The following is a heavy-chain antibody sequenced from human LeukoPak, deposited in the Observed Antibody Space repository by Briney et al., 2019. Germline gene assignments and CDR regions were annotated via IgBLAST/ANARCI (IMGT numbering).Heavy chain of an antibody. D-gene: IGHD3-10*01. CDR2: TYYRSKWYN. CDR3: ARYYGSGSYYNAPPAFNY. Sequence: SQTLSLTCAISGDSVSSNSAAWNWIRQSPSRGLEWLGRTYYRSKWYNDYAVSVKSRITINPDTSKNQFSLQLNSVTPEDTAVYYCARYYGSGSYYNAPPAFNYWGQGTLVTVSS. V-gene: IGHV6-1*01. CDR1: GDSVSSNSAA. J-gene: IGHJ4*02.